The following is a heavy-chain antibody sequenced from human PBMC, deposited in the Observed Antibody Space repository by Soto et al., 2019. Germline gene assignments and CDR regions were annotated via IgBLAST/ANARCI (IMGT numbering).Heavy chain of an antibody. J-gene: IGHJ4*02. CDR2: ISGSGGST. Sequence: EVQLLESGGGLVQRGGSLRLSCAASGFTFSTYAMSWVRQAPGKGLEWVSAISGSGGSTFYADSVKGRFTISRDSSKNTLYLQMSSLRAEDTAIYYCAKNHYGDFGDFDFWGQGTLVTVSS. CDR3: AKNHYGDFGDFDF. V-gene: IGHV3-23*01. CDR1: GFTFSTYA. D-gene: IGHD4-17*01.